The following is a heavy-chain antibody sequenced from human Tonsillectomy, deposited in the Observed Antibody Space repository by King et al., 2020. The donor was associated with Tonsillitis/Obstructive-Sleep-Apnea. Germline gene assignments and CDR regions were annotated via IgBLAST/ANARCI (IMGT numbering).Heavy chain of an antibody. V-gene: IGHV3-9*01. CDR1: GFTLDDYA. D-gene: IGHD1-20*01. Sequence: VQLVESGGGLVQPGRSLRLSCAASGFTLDDYAMHWVRQAPGKGLELVSGISWYSGSIGYSDSVKGRFTISRDNAKNSLYLQMNSLRAEDTALSYCAIDKGYNWNDVLGLDPWGQGTLVTVSS. CDR3: AIDKGYNWNDVLGLDP. J-gene: IGHJ5*02. CDR2: ISWYSGSI.